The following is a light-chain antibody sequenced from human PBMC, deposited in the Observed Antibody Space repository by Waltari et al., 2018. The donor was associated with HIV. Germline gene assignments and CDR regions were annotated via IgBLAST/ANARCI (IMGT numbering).Light chain of an antibody. CDR1: RSNIGTHF. CDR2: RNG. V-gene: IGLV1-47*01. Sequence: QPKMTQAPSASKTPGQRITMSCSGGRSNIGTHFISWYQQFPGLAARFVIYRNGQRPTGVPGRFSGSKSGTSAFLAITGLRLEDEATYICASWDDTLGHWIFGGGTKLTVL. CDR3: ASWDDTLGHWI. J-gene: IGLJ3*02.